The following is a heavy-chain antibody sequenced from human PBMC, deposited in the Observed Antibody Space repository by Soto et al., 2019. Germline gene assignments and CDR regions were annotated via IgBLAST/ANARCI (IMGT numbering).Heavy chain of an antibody. J-gene: IGHJ6*03. D-gene: IGHD3-9*01. CDR2: ISYDGSNK. V-gene: IGHV3-30*18. CDR3: AKEPGGYDILTGYYTDYYYYMDV. CDR1: GFTFSSYG. Sequence: GGSLRLSCAASGFTFSSYGMHWVRQAPGKGLEWVAVISYDGSNKYYADSVKGRFTISRDNSKNTLYLQMNSLRAEDTAVYYCAKEPGGYDILTGYYTDYYYYMDVWGKGTTVTVSS.